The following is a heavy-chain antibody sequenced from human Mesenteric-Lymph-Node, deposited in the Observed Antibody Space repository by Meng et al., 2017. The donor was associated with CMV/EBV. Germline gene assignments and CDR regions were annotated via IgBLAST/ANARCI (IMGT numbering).Heavy chain of an antibody. CDR1: GFTFSSYD. Sequence: GGSLRLSCAASGFTFSSYDMHWVRQAPGKGLEWVSAISGSGGSTYYADSVKGRFTISRDNSKNTLYLQMNSLRAEDTAVYYCAKDHFWVAVAGLRYYYYGMDVWGQGTTVTVSS. J-gene: IGHJ6*02. V-gene: IGHV3-23*01. D-gene: IGHD6-19*01. CDR3: AKDHFWVAVAGLRYYYYGMDV. CDR2: ISGSGGST.